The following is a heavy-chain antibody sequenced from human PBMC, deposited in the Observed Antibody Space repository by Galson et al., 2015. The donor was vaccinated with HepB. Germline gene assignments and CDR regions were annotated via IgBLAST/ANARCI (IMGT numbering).Heavy chain of an antibody. CDR3: ARWPQTFDI. CDR1: GFTFSSFW. J-gene: IGHJ3*02. CDR2: IKEDGSVK. V-gene: IGHV3-7*01. Sequence: SLRLSCAASGFTFSSFWMSWVRLAPGKGLEWVANIKEDGSVKYYVDSVRGRFTISRDNAKNSLYLQMNGLRGEDTAVYYCARWPQTFDIWGQGTVVTVSS.